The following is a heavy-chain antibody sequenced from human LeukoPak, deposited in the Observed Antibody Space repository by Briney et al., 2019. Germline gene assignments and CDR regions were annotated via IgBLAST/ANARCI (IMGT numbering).Heavy chain of an antibody. CDR1: GFTFSSYG. V-gene: IGHV3-23*01. CDR2: ISGSGGST. CDR3: AKPFSSSWYFTGAFDI. Sequence: GGSLRLPCAASGFTFSSYGMSWVRQAPGKGLEWVSAISGSGGSTYYADSVKGRFTISRDNSKNTLYLQMNSLRAEDTAVYYCAKPFSSSWYFTGAFDIWGQGTMVTVSS. D-gene: IGHD6-13*01. J-gene: IGHJ3*02.